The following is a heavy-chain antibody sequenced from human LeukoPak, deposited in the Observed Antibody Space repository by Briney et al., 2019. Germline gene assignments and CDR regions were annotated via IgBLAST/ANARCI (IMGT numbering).Heavy chain of an antibody. CDR2: INPNSGGT. CDR1: GYTFTGYY. Sequence: ASVKVSCKASGYTFTGYYMRWVRQAPGQGLEWMGRINPNSGGTNYAQKFQGRVTMTRDTSISTAYMELSRLRSDDTAVYYCARDEPYYDILTGYYTGDYWGQGTLVTVSS. D-gene: IGHD3-9*01. J-gene: IGHJ4*02. V-gene: IGHV1-2*06. CDR3: ARDEPYYDILTGYYTGDY.